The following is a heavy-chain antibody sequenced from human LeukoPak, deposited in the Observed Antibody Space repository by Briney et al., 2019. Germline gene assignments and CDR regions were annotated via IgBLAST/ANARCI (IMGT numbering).Heavy chain of an antibody. J-gene: IGHJ4*02. CDR2: INPSGGST. D-gene: IGHD2-2*01. CDR1: GYTFSSYY. V-gene: IGHV1-46*03. Sequence: ASVKVSCKASGYTFSSYYMHWVRQAPGQGLEWVGIINPSGGSTTYAQKFQGRVTMTRDTSTSKVYMELSSLRSEDTAVYYCARTHPLGHCSGTSCQTPYYWGQGALVTVSS. CDR3: ARTHPLGHCSGTSCQTPYY.